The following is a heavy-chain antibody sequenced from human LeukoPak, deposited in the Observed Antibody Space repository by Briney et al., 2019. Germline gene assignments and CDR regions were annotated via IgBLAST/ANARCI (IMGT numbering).Heavy chain of an antibody. Sequence: PGGSLRLSCAASGFTFSSYAMSWVRQAPGKGLEWVSAISGSGGSTYYADSAKGRFTISRDNSKNTLYLQMNSLRAEDTAVYYCAKVRYDGSGSYSVDFQHWGQGTLVTVSS. J-gene: IGHJ1*01. CDR1: GFTFSSYA. CDR2: ISGSGGST. CDR3: AKVRYDGSGSYSVDFQH. D-gene: IGHD3-10*01. V-gene: IGHV3-23*01.